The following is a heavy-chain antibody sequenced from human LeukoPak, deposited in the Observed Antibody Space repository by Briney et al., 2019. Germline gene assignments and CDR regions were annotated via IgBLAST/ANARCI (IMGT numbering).Heavy chain of an antibody. CDR2: INHSGST. V-gene: IGHV4-34*01. CDR3: AGHHPRNTVDF. J-gene: IGHJ4*02. D-gene: IGHD2/OR15-2a*01. Sequence: PSETLSLTCAVYGGFFSGYYWSWIRQLPGKGLEWIGEINHSGSTNYNPSLKSRVTISLDTSKNQFSLKLSSVTAADTAVYYCAGHHPRNTVDFWGQGTLVTVSS. CDR1: GGFFSGYY.